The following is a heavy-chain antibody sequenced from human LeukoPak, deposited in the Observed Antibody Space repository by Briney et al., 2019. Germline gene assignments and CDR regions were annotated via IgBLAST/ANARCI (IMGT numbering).Heavy chain of an antibody. Sequence: GGSLRFSCAASGFTFSSYAMHWVRQAPGKGLEWVAVISYDGSNKYYADSVKGRFTISRDNSKNTLYLQMNSLRAEDTAVYYCARDRYSSSWYYFDYWGQGTLVTVSS. V-gene: IGHV3-30-3*01. J-gene: IGHJ4*02. D-gene: IGHD6-13*01. CDR3: ARDRYSSSWYYFDY. CDR2: ISYDGSNK. CDR1: GFTFSSYA.